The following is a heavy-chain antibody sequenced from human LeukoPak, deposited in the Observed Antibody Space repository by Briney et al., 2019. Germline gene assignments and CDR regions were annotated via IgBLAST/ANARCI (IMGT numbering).Heavy chain of an antibody. V-gene: IGHV3-48*01. J-gene: IGHJ5*02. CDR1: GFTFSSYS. Sequence: GGSLRLSCAASGFTFSSYSMNWVRQAPGKGLEWVSYISSSSTIYYADSVKGRFTISRDNAKNSLYLQMNSLRAEDTAVYYCARDPNQGWFDPWGQGTLVTVSS. CDR3: ARDPNQGWFDP. CDR2: ISSSSTI.